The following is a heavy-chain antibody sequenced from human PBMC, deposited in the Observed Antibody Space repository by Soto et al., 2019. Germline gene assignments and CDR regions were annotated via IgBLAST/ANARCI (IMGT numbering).Heavy chain of an antibody. J-gene: IGHJ3*02. CDR1: GYSFTSYW. Sequence: PGESLKISCKGSGYSFTSYWIGWVRQMPGEGLEWMGIIYPGDSDTRYSPSFQGQVIISADKSISTTYLQWSSLKASDTAMYYCARSIAVARIDAFDIWGQGTMVTVSS. D-gene: IGHD6-19*01. CDR3: ARSIAVARIDAFDI. CDR2: IYPGDSDT. V-gene: IGHV5-51*01.